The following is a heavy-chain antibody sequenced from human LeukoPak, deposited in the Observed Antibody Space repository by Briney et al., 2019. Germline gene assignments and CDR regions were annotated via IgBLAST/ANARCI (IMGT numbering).Heavy chain of an antibody. J-gene: IGHJ4*02. V-gene: IGHV3-23*01. Sequence: GGSLRLSCAASGFTVSSTFMTWVRQAPGKGLEWVSAISGSGGNTYYADSVKGRFTISRDNSKNTLYLQMNSLRAEDTAVYYCAKDRRAGSYDYWGQGTLVTVSS. CDR1: GFTVSSTF. D-gene: IGHD3-10*01. CDR2: ISGSGGNT. CDR3: AKDRRAGSYDY.